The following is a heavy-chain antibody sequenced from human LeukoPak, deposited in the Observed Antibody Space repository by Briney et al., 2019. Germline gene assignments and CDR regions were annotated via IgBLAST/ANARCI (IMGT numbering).Heavy chain of an antibody. V-gene: IGHV4-59*08. CDR3: ARGGATLRWLQLPHYFDY. J-gene: IGHJ4*02. CDR2: IYYSGST. CDR1: GGSISSYY. D-gene: IGHD5-24*01. Sequence: SETLSLTCTVSGGSISSYYWSWIRQPPGKGLEWIGYIYYSGSTNYNPSLKSRVTISVDTSKNQFSLKLSSVTAADTAVYYCARGGATLRWLQLPHYFDYWGQGTLVTVSS.